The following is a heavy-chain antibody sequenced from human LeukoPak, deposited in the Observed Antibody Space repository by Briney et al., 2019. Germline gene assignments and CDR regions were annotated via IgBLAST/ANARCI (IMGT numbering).Heavy chain of an antibody. D-gene: IGHD3-22*01. CDR3: ARGGSGYGDYYYFYGMDV. CDR2: SSTNSSNI. V-gene: IGHV3-48*02. J-gene: IGHJ6*02. CDR1: GFTFSTYA. Sequence: GGSLRLSCAASGFTFSTYAMNWVRQAPGKGLEWVSYSSTNSSNIYYADSVKGRFTISRDNAKNSLYLQMNSLRDEDTAVYYCARGGSGYGDYYYFYGMDVWGQGTTVTVSS.